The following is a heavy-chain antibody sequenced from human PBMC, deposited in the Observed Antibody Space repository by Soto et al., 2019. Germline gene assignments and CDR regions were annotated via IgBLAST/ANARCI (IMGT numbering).Heavy chain of an antibody. Sequence: QVPLVQSGAEVKKPGASVKVSCKASGYTFTSYGISWVRQAPGQGLEWMGWISAYNGNTNYAQKLQGRVTMTTDTSTSTAYMELRSLRSDDTAVYYCARDTDYNWNDPSGKDYWGQGTLVTVSS. D-gene: IGHD1-20*01. V-gene: IGHV1-18*01. CDR1: GYTFTSYG. CDR3: ARDTDYNWNDPSGKDY. J-gene: IGHJ4*02. CDR2: ISAYNGNT.